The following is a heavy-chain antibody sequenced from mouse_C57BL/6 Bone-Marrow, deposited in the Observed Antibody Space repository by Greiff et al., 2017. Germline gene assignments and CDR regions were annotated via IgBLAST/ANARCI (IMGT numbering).Heavy chain of an antibody. CDR2: INPNNGGT. Sequence: EVQLQQSGPELVKPGASVKISCKASGYTFTDYYMNWVKQSHGKSLEWIGDINPNNGGTSYNQKFKGKATLTVDKSSSTAYMELRSLTSEDSAVYYCARRRDGYYVRILDYWGQGTTLTVSS. CDR1: GYTFTDYY. D-gene: IGHD2-3*01. CDR3: ARRRDGYYVRILDY. V-gene: IGHV1-26*01. J-gene: IGHJ2*01.